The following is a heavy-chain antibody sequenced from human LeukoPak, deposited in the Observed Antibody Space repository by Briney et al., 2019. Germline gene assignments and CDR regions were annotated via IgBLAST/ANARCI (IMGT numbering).Heavy chain of an antibody. V-gene: IGHV3-23*01. J-gene: IGHJ4*02. CDR3: AKDHYGTRYFDY. CDR1: GFTFSSHA. Sequence: EGSLRLSCAASGFTFSSHALSWVRQAPGKGLEWVSSLSGSGYNTYYADSVKGRFTISRDNSKNTVYLQMNSLRAEDTAVYHCAKDHYGTRYFDYWGQGTLVAVSS. D-gene: IGHD2-2*01. CDR2: LSGSGYNT.